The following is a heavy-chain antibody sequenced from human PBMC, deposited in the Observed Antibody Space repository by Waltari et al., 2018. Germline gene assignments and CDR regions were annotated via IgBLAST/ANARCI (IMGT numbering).Heavy chain of an antibody. J-gene: IGHJ5*02. V-gene: IGHV3-21*01. CDR1: GFTFSSYS. CDR2: ISSSSSYI. CDR3: ARDVSSSGGFDP. Sequence: EVQLVESGGGLVKPGGSLRLSCAASGFTFSSYSMNWVRQAPGKGLEWVSSISSSSSYIYYADTVKGRFTIARDNAKNSLYLQMNSLRAEDTAVYYCARDVSSSGGFDPWGQGTLVTVSS. D-gene: IGHD6-13*01.